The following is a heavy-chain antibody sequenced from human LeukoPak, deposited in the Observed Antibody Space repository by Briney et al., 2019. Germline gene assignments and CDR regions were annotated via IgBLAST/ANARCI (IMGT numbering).Heavy chain of an antibody. CDR1: GGTFSSYA. CDR2: IIPILGIA. D-gene: IGHD3-3*01. CDR3: ARIPGLTYYDFWSGYQNVNWFDP. V-gene: IGHV1-69*04. J-gene: IGHJ5*02. Sequence: SVKVSCKASGGTFSSYAISWVRQAPGQGLEWMGRIIPILGIANYAQKFQGRVTITADKSTSTAYMELRSLRSDDTAVYYCARIPGLTYYDFWSGYQNVNWFDPWGQGTLVTVSS.